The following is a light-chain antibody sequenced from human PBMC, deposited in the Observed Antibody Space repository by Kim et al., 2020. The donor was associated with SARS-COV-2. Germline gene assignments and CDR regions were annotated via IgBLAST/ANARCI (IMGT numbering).Light chain of an antibody. Sequence: GQSLTLSCKGTSSDVGGYTYVSCYQKHPGTAPKLMIYDVSNRPSGVSNRFSGSKSGNTASLTISGLQAEDEADYHCSSYTSSSTVVFGGGTQLTVL. CDR1: SSDVGGYTY. V-gene: IGLV2-14*03. CDR2: DVS. J-gene: IGLJ2*01. CDR3: SSYTSSSTVV.